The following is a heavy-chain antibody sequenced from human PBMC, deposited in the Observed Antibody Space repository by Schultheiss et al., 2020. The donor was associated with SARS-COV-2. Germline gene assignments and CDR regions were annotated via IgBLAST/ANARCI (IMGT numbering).Heavy chain of an antibody. CDR2: FDPEDGKT. CDR1: GYRFTELS. J-gene: IGHJ4*02. D-gene: IGHD3-22*01. Sequence: ASVKVSCKVSGYRFTELSMHWVRQAPGKGLEWMGGFDPEDGKTTYAHRIQGRITMTQDTSTDTAYMELSSLRSEDTAAYYCATFPFAHYDSSRYPTNWGQGTLVTVSS. CDR3: ATFPFAHYDSSRYPTN. V-gene: IGHV1-24*01.